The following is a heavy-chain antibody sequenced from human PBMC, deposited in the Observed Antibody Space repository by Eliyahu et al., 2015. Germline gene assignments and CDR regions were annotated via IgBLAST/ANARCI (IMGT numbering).Heavy chain of an antibody. CDR2: IYYSGST. D-gene: IGHD3-3*01. Sequence: QVQLQESGPGLVKPSQTLSLTCTVXGGSISXGGYYWSWIRQHPGKGLEWIGYIYYSGSTYYNPSLKSRVTISVDTSKNQFSLKLSSVTAADTAVYYCATSLGNFWSGYYGGMDVWGKGTTVTVSS. J-gene: IGHJ6*04. CDR1: GGSISXGGYY. V-gene: IGHV4-31*03. CDR3: ATSLGNFWSGYYGGMDV.